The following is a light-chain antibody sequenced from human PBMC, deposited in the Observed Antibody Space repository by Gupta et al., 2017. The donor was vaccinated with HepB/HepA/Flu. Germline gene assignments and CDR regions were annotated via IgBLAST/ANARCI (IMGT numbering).Light chain of an antibody. V-gene: IGKV3-15*01. CDR2: GAS. Sequence: EIVMTQSPATLSVSPGESATLSCRASQGISSNLAWYQHKPGQAPRLLIYGASTRATGIPARFSGSGSGTEFTLTISSLQSEEFAVYYCHQDSSWWTFGQGTKVEIK. J-gene: IGKJ1*01. CDR1: QGISSN. CDR3: HQDSSWWT.